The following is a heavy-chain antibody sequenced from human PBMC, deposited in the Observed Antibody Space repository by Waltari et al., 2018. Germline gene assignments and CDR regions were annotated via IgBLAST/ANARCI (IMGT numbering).Heavy chain of an antibody. CDR3: AREREGGIRGQYGLDV. Sequence: QVQLQESGPGLVKPSGTLSLTCAVSGGSISSGALWSWVRQPPGKGLEWIGDIYHSGTTNYNPSLESRVTISIDNPKNHFSLKLRSVTAADTAMYYCAREREGGIRGQYGLDVWGQGTTVTVSS. J-gene: IGHJ6*02. D-gene: IGHD3-16*02. V-gene: IGHV4-4*02. CDR1: GGSISSGAL. CDR2: IYHSGTT.